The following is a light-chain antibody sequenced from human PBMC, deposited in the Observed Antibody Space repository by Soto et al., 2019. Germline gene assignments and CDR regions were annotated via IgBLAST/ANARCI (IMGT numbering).Light chain of an antibody. CDR3: HQYDDGPYT. CDR2: GAS. J-gene: IGKJ2*01. V-gene: IGKV3-15*01. CDR1: QSVSSN. Sequence: VMTQSPATLSLSPGERATLSCRAGQSVSSNAAWYQQIPGQTPRLLIYGASTRATGIPVRFSGSGSGTEFTLTISSLQSEDFAFYYCHQYDDGPYTFGQGTKVDIK.